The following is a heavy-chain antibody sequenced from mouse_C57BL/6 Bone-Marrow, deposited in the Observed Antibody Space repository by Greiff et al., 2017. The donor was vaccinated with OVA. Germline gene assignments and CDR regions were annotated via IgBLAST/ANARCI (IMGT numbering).Heavy chain of an antibody. CDR3: ARIPC. Sequence: EVKLMESGGGLAQPGASLKLSCESNEYAFPSHDMSWVRKTPEQRLELVAAINRDGGSTYYPDTMERRFIITRDNTKKTLYLQQGSLRSEDTALYYCARIPCWGQGTLVTVSA. J-gene: IGHJ3*01. CDR1: EYAFPSHD. CDR2: INRDGGST. V-gene: IGHV5-2*01.